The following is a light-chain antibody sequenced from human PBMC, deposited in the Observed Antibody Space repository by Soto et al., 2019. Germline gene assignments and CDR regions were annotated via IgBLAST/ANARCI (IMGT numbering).Light chain of an antibody. CDR1: SSNIGKNT. CDR2: KSN. J-gene: IGLJ3*02. CDR3: AAWDDSLSAVV. V-gene: IGLV1-44*01. Sequence: QSVLTQPPSASGTPGQRVIISCSGGSSNIGKNTVNWFQQQLPGTAPKLLIYKSNQRPSEVPDRISGSKSGTSASLAINGLQSEDEADYYCAAWDDSLSAVVFGGGTKLTVL.